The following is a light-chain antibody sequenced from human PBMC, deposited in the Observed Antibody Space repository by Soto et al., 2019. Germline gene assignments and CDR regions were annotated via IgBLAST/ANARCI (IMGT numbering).Light chain of an antibody. CDR1: SSDVGGYNF. J-gene: IGLJ3*02. V-gene: IGLV2-14*01. Sequence: QSALTQPASVSGSPGQSITISCTGTSSDVGGYNFVSWYQHHPGKAPKLMIYEDSNRPSGVSNRFSGSKSGNKASLTISGLQAEDEADYYCSSYINSSTLVFGGGTQLTVL. CDR2: EDS. CDR3: SSYINSSTLV.